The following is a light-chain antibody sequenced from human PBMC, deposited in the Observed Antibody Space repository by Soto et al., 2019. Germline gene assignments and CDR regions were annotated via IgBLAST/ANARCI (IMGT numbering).Light chain of an antibody. CDR1: DIGSKG. J-gene: IGLJ2*01. CDR3: QVWDSGSAHVV. CDR2: SDT. Sequence: SYELTEPPSVSVAPGKTASISCGGHDIGSKGDHWYQQKPGQAPVLVIYSDTDLPPVITERFSGSNSANLATLTISRVEAGDEADYYCQVWDSGSAHVVFGGGTTLTVL. V-gene: IGLV3-21*01.